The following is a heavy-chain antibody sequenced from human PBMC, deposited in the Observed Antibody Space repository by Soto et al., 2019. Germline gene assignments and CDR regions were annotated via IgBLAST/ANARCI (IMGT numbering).Heavy chain of an antibody. CDR1: GGTFSSYA. Sequence: ASVKVSCKASGGTFSSYAISWVRQAPGQGLEWMGGIIPIFGTANYAQKFQGRVTSTADESTSTAYMELSSLRSEDTAVYYCARVPELSHPYYFDYWGQGTLVTVSS. V-gene: IGHV1-69*13. D-gene: IGHD1-26*01. CDR2: IIPIFGTA. J-gene: IGHJ4*02. CDR3: ARVPELSHPYYFDY.